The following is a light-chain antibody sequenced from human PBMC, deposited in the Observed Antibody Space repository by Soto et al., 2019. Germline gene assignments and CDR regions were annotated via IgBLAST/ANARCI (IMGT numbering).Light chain of an antibody. CDR3: SSYTSSSTRSYV. J-gene: IGLJ1*01. CDR1: GPYNY. Sequence: GPYNYVSWYQQHPGNTXKLMIXXVSNRPSGVSNRFSGAKYGSRASLKISGLQSEEEADYYRSSYTSSSTRSYVFGTGTKVTV. V-gene: IGLV2-14*01. CDR2: XVS.